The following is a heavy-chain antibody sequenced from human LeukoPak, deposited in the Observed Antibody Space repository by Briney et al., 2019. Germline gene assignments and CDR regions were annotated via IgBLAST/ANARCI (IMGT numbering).Heavy chain of an antibody. D-gene: IGHD3-22*01. V-gene: IGHV4-4*07. CDR2: IYGTVTT. CDR1: GDSVSSYY. CDR3: ARLLTMISVN. J-gene: IGHJ4*02. Sequence: PSETLSLTCTDSGDSVSSYYLSWIRQPAGKGLEWIGRIYGTVTTYNPSLVGRVTLSVDTSKNQFSLKLSSVTAADTAVYYCARLLTMISVNWGQGTLVTVSS.